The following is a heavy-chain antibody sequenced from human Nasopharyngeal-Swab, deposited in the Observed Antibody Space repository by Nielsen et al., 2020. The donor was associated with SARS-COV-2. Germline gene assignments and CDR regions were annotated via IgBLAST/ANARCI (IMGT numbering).Heavy chain of an antibody. CDR3: ARLSGYSGYDERAFDY. CDR2: IYYSGST. J-gene: IGHJ4*02. V-gene: IGHV4-39*01. CDR1: GGSISSGGYY. Sequence: SETLSLTCTVSGGSISSGGYYWGWIRQPPGKGLEWIGSIYYSGSTYYNPSLKSRVTISVDTSKNQFSLKLSSVTAADTAVYYCARLSGYSGYDERAFDYWGQGTLVTVSS. D-gene: IGHD5-12*01.